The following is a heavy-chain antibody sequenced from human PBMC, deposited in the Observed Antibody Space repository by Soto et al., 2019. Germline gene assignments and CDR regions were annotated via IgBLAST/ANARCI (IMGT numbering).Heavy chain of an antibody. V-gene: IGHV3-23*01. CDR3: AKLRSFDWTSYNCLVY. Sequence: LRLDRPVWGVSICRWAMNYLHKDPGKGLEWVSGISGSGATTSYADSVKGRFTVSRDNSKNTLYLQMNSLRVEDTAVYYCAKLRSFDWTSYNCLVYGVQVTRATV. CDR1: GVSICRWA. D-gene: IGHD3-9*01. CDR2: ISGSGATT. J-gene: IGHJ4*02.